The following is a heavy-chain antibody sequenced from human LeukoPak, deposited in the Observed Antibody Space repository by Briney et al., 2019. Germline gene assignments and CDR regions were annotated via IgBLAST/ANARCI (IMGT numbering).Heavy chain of an antibody. CDR3: ARVPVLLWFGELMEAFDI. Sequence: ASVKVSCKASGYTFTSYGISWVRQAPGQGLEWMGWISAYNGNTNYAQKLQGRVTMTTDTSTSTAYMELRSLRSDDTAVYYCARVPVLLWFGELMEAFDIWGQGTMVTVSS. D-gene: IGHD3-10*01. CDR2: ISAYNGNT. J-gene: IGHJ3*02. V-gene: IGHV1-18*01. CDR1: GYTFTSYG.